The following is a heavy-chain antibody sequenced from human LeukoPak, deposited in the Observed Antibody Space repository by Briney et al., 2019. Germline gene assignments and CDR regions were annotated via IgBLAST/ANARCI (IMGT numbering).Heavy chain of an antibody. J-gene: IGHJ5*02. CDR3: ARGGQYSDWFDP. Sequence: PGGSLRLSCAASGFTFTTYSMNWVRQSPGKGLEWVSSISSSSTYIYYADSVKGRFTISRDNAKNSLYLQMNSLRAEDTAVYYCARGGQYSDWFDPWGQGTLVTVSS. V-gene: IGHV3-21*01. D-gene: IGHD3-16*01. CDR1: GFTFTTYS. CDR2: ISSSSTYI.